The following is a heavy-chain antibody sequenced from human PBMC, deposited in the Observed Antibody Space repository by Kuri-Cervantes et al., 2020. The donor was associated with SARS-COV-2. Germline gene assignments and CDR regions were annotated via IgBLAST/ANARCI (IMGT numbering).Heavy chain of an antibody. V-gene: IGHV1-46*01. CDR1: GYTFTGYY. Sequence: ASVKVSCKAPGYTFTGYYMHWVRQAPGQGLEWMGIINPSGGSTSYAQKFQGRVTMTRDTSTSTVYMELSSLRSEDTAVYYCARSPSNGDYDGWFDYWGQGTLVTVSS. CDR2: INPSGGST. CDR3: ARSPSNGDYDGWFDY. J-gene: IGHJ4*02. D-gene: IGHD4-17*01.